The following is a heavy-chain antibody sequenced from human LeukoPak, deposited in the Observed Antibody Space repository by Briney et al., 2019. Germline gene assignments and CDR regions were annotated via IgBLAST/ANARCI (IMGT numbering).Heavy chain of an antibody. CDR2: INHSGST. CDR3: ARGFFLGIAVAGTFDS. CDR1: GGSFSGYY. V-gene: IGHV4-34*01. J-gene: IGHJ4*02. Sequence: PSETLSLTCSVYGGSFSGYYWTWIRQPPGKGLEWIGEINHSGSTNYNPSLKSRVTISVDTSKNQFSLKLSSVTAADTAVYYCARGFFLGIAVAGTFDSWGQGTLVTVSS. D-gene: IGHD6-19*01.